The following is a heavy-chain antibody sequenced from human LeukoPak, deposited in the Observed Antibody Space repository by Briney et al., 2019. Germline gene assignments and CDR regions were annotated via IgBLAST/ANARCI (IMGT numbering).Heavy chain of an antibody. V-gene: IGHV4-59*08. J-gene: IGHJ4*02. CDR1: GGSISSCY. D-gene: IGHD1-26*01. Sequence: SETLFLTCTVSGGSISSCYWSWIRQPPGKGLEWIGYIYNSGSTNYNPSLNSRVTISVDTSKNQFSLKLRSVTAADTAVYYCARSTTELRIWGQGTLVTVSS. CDR2: IYNSGST. CDR3: ARSTTELRI.